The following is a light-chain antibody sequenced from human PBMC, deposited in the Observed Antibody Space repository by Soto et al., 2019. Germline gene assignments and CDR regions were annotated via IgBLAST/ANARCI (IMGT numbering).Light chain of an antibody. CDR2: DAS. V-gene: IGKV3-11*01. CDR1: QSVGTY. J-gene: IGKJ4*01. CDR3: QQRTNWPPLT. Sequence: EIVLTQSPATLSLSPGERATLPCRASQSVGTYLAWYQQKPGQAPRLLIYDASTRATGIPARFSGGGSGTDFTLTISSLEPEDFAVYYCQQRTNWPPLTFGGGTKVETK.